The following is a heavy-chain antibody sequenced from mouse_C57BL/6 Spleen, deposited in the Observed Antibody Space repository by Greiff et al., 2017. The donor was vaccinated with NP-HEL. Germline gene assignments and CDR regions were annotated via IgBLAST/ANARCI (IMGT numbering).Heavy chain of an antibody. V-gene: IGHV5-12*01. CDR1: GFTFSDYY. Sequence: EVKLVESGGGLVQPGGSLKLSCAASGFTFSDYYMYWVRQTPEKRLEWVAYISNGGGSTYYPDTVKGRFTISRDNAKNTLYLQMSRLKSEDTAMYYCARQSSYVGYFDYWGQGTTLTVSS. CDR3: ARQSSYVGYFDY. CDR2: ISNGGGST. J-gene: IGHJ2*01. D-gene: IGHD1-1*01.